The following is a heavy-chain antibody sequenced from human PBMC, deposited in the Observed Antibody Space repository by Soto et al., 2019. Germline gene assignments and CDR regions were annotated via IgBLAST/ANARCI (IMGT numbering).Heavy chain of an antibody. CDR2: INHSGST. J-gene: IGHJ4*02. CDR1: GGSFSGYY. V-gene: IGHV4-34*01. D-gene: IGHD6-19*01. CDR3: ARSKVAGTLDY. Sequence: SETLSLTCAVYGGSFSGYYWSWIRQPPGKGLEWIGEINHSGSTNYNPSLKSRVTISVDTSKNQFSLKLSSVTAADTAVYYCARSKVAGTLDYWGQGTLVTVSS.